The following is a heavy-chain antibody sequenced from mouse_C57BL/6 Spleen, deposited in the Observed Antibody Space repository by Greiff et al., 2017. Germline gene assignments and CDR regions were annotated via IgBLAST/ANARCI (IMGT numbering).Heavy chain of an antibody. CDR2: ISSGSSTI. CDR1: GFTFSDYG. CDR3: ARSFRTGPSWFAY. D-gene: IGHD4-1*01. V-gene: IGHV5-17*01. J-gene: IGHJ3*01. Sequence: EVQLQESGGGLVKPGGSLKLSCAASGFTFSDYGMHWVRQAPEKGLEWVAYISSGSSTIYYADTVKGRFTISRDTAKNTLFLQMTSLRSEDTAMYYCARSFRTGPSWFAYWGQGTLVTVSA.